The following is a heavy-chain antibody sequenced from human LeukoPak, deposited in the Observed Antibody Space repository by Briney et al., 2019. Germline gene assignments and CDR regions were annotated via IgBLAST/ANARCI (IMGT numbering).Heavy chain of an antibody. CDR2: IYYSGST. V-gene: IGHV4-59*01. Sequence: SSETLSLTCTVSGGSISSYYWSWIRQPPGKGLEWIGYIYYSGSTKYNPSLKSRVTISIDTSKNQLFLKLSSVTAADTAVYYCARDSRGYYDSSGYFDYWGQGTLVTVSS. J-gene: IGHJ4*02. CDR1: GGSISSYY. CDR3: ARDSRGYYDSSGYFDY. D-gene: IGHD3-22*01.